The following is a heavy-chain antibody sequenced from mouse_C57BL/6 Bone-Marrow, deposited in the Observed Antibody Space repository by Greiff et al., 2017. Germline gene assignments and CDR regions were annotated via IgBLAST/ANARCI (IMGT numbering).Heavy chain of an antibody. D-gene: IGHD2-12*01. CDR1: GYTFTDYY. CDR3: AIYDKFAY. V-gene: IGHV1-76*01. J-gene: IGHJ3*01. CDR2: IYPGSGNT. Sequence: VKLVESGAELVRPGASVKLSCKASGYTFTDYYINWVKQRPGQGLEWIARIYPGSGNTYYNEKFKGKATLTAEKSSSTAYMQLSSLTSEDSAVYFCAIYDKFAYWGQGTLVTVSA.